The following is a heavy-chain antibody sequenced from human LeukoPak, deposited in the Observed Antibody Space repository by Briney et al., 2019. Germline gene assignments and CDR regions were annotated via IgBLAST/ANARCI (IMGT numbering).Heavy chain of an antibody. CDR1: GYTFTSYY. D-gene: IGHD3-10*01. Sequence: ASVKVSCKASGYTFTSYYMHWVRQAPGQGLEWMGWISAYNGNTNYAQKLQGRVTMTTDTSTSTAYMELRSLRSDDTAVYYCARARDYYGSELKSWFDPWGQGTLVTVSS. V-gene: IGHV1-18*04. CDR2: ISAYNGNT. CDR3: ARARDYYGSELKSWFDP. J-gene: IGHJ5*02.